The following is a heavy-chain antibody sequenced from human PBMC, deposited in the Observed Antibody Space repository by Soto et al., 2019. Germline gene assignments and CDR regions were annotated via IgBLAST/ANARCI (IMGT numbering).Heavy chain of an antibody. J-gene: IGHJ4*02. CDR2: ISVYNGKT. Sequence: QVQLVQSGAEVKKPGASVKVSCKASGYTFKSYGITWVRQAPGQGLEWMGWISVYNGKTDYAQKLQGRVTMTTDTSTSIVYMELRSLRSDDTAVYYCARAGGYSSSFLDYWGQGTLVTVSS. V-gene: IGHV1-18*01. D-gene: IGHD6-6*01. CDR3: ARAGGYSSSFLDY. CDR1: GYTFKSYG.